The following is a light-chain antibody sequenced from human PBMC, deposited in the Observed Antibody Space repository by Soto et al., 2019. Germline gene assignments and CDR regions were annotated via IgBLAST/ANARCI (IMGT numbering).Light chain of an antibody. V-gene: IGKV3-15*01. Sequence: EIVMAQSPATLSLSPGERATLSCRASQSVSSNLAWYQQKPGQAPRLLIYGASTRATGIPARFSGSGSGTEFTLTISILQSEDVAVYYCQQYNNWKTFGQGTKV. CDR2: GAS. J-gene: IGKJ1*01. CDR1: QSVSSN. CDR3: QQYNNWKT.